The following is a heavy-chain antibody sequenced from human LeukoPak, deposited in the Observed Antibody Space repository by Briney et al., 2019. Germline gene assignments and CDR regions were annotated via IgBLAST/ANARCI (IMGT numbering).Heavy chain of an antibody. D-gene: IGHD6-13*01. J-gene: IGHJ4*02. CDR1: GGSISSGGYS. Sequence: PSETLSLTCAVSGGSISSGGYSWSWIRQPPGKGLEWIGYIYHSGSTYYNPSLKSRVTISVDRSKNQFSLKLSSVTAADTAVYYCARHPEIAAAGQIGFPSFDYWGQGTLVTVSS. V-gene: IGHV4-30-2*01. CDR2: IYHSGST. CDR3: ARHPEIAAAGQIGFPSFDY.